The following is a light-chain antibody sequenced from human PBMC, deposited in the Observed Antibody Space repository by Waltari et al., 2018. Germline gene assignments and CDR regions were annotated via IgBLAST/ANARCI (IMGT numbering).Light chain of an antibody. V-gene: IGKV4-1*01. CDR1: QSVLYSSNNKNY. Sequence: DIVMTQSPDSLAVSLGERATINCKSSQSVLYSSNNKNYLAWYQQKPGQPPKLLIYWASTRESGVPDRVSGSGSGTDFTLTSSSLQAEDVAVYYCQQYYSTLTWTFGQGTKVEIK. CDR2: WAS. J-gene: IGKJ1*01. CDR3: QQYYSTLTWT.